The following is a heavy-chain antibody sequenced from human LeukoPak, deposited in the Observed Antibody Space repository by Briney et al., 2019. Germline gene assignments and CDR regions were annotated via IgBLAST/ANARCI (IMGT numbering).Heavy chain of an antibody. CDR2: IKQDGSEK. D-gene: IGHD1-1*01. CDR1: GFTFSSYW. CDR3: ARLGLEVGGPNWFDP. J-gene: IGHJ5*02. V-gene: IGHV3-7*01. Sequence: GGSLRLSCAASGFTFSSYWMSWVRQAPGKGLEWVANIKQDGSEKYYVDSVKGRFTISRDNAKNSLYLQMNSLRVEDTAVYYCARLGLEVGGPNWFDPWGQGTLVTVSS.